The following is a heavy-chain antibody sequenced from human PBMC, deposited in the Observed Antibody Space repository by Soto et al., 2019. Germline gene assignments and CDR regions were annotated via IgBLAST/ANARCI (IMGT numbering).Heavy chain of an antibody. V-gene: IGHV4-59*01. CDR2: IYYSGTT. CDR3: ARDQDLGY. D-gene: IGHD3-10*01. Sequence: QVQLQESGPGLVKPSETLSLTCNVSGGSMSNFYWNWIRQPPGKGLEWIGYIYYSGTTNYNPSLKSRVTISIDTSKNQVSLNLTSVTSADTVVYYCARDQDLGYWGQGTLVTVSS. J-gene: IGHJ4*02. CDR1: GGSMSNFY.